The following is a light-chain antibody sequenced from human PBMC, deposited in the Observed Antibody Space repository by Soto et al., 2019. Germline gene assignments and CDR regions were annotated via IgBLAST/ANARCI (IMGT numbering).Light chain of an antibody. V-gene: IGLV1-44*01. CDR1: SSNIGSNT. CDR3: AACDESLNGRR. J-gene: IGLJ1*01. Sequence: QSVLTQPPSASGTPGQRVTISCSGSSSNIGSNTVNWYQQLPGTAPKLLIYSNNQRPSGVPDRFSGSKSGTSASLAISGLQSEDEADYYCAACDESLNGRRLGTGTKVTV. CDR2: SNN.